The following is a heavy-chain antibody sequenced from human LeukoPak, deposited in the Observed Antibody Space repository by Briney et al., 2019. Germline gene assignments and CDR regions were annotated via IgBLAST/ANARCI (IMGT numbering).Heavy chain of an antibody. D-gene: IGHD6-19*01. CDR3: GRNLHSTGWPKVDF. CDR2: IYSGGST. J-gene: IGHJ4*02. Sequence: PGGSLRLSCAASGFTVSSNYMSWVRQAPGKGLEWVSVIYSGGSTYYADSVKGRFTISRDNSKNTLYLQMNSLRAEDTAVYYCGRNLHSTGWPKVDFWGQGTLVTVSS. CDR1: GFTVSSNY. V-gene: IGHV3-66*01.